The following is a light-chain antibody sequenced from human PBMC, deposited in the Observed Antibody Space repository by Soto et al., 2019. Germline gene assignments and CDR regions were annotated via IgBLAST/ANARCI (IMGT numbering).Light chain of an antibody. CDR2: ENS. V-gene: IGLV1-51*02. CDR1: SPNIGSND. Sequence: QSVLTQPPSVSAAPGQKVTISSSGNSPNIGSNDVSWYQQLPGKAPKLLIYENSQRPSGIPDRFSGSKSGTSATLGITGLQTGDEADYYCGTWDSSLIALFGTGTKLTVL. J-gene: IGLJ1*01. CDR3: GTWDSSLIAL.